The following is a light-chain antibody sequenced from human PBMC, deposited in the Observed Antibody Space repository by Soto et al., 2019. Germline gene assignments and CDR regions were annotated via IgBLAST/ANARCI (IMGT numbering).Light chain of an antibody. CDR2: AAS. Sequence: DIQMTQSPSSLSASVGDRVTITCRASQSISSYLNWYQQKPGKAPKLLIYAASSLQSGVPSRVSGSGSGIDFTLTISSLQPEDFATYYCQQSYSTPRTFGGGTKVEIK. J-gene: IGKJ4*01. CDR3: QQSYSTPRT. CDR1: QSISSY. V-gene: IGKV1-39*01.